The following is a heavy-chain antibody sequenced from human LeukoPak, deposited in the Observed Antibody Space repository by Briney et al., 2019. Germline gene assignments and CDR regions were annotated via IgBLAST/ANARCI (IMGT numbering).Heavy chain of an antibody. V-gene: IGHV3-21*01. CDR1: GFTFSSYS. CDR2: ISSSSSYI. J-gene: IGHJ3*02. Sequence: GGSLRLSCAASGFTFSSYSMNWVRQAPGKGLERVSSISSSSSYIYYADSVKGRFTISRDNAKNSLYLQMNSLRAEDTAVYYCATVTDDYGDYSAFHIWGQGTMVTVSS. D-gene: IGHD4-17*01. CDR3: ATVTDDYGDYSAFHI.